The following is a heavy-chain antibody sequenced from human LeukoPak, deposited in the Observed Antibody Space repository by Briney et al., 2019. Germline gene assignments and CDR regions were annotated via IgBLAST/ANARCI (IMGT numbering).Heavy chain of an antibody. CDR3: ARHLGPWSGGNWFDP. V-gene: IGHV1-69*13. CDR1: GGTFSSYA. J-gene: IGHJ5*02. CDR2: IIPIFGTA. Sequence: SVKVSCKASGGTFSSYAISWVRQAPGQGLEWMGGIIPIFGTANYAQKFQGRVTITADESTSTAYMELSSLRSEDTAVYYCARHLGPWSGGNWFDPWGQGTLVTVSS. D-gene: IGHD3-10*01.